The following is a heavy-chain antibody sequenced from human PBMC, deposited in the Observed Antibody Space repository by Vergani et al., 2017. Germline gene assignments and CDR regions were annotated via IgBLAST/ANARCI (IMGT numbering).Heavy chain of an antibody. CDR3: ASRVSAGGGLDT. D-gene: IGHD2-15*01. V-gene: IGHV3-21*01. CDR1: GFTFKNNT. CDR2: ITSTGATI. J-gene: IGHJ5*02. Sequence: EVQMVESGGGLVKPGGSLRLSCGASGFTFKNNTMTWVRQSPGKGLEWVSSITSTGATINYADSVKGRFTISRDNAKKFLYLQMNNLRAEDTALYYCASRVSAGGGLDTWGQGTLVTVS.